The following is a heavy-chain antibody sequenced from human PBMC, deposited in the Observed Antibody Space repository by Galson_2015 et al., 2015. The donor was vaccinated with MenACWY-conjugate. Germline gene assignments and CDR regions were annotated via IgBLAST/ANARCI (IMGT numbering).Heavy chain of an antibody. CDR1: GVTVSSYW. J-gene: IGHJ4*02. V-gene: IGHV3-74*01. D-gene: IGHD1-26*01. CDR3: ASPRVRERGSFFDY. CDR2: INSDGSST. Sequence: SLRLSCAASGVTVSSYWMHWVRQAPGKGLVWVARINSDGSSTNYADSVKGRFTISRDNAKNTLYLQMNSLRAEDTAVYYCASPRVRERGSFFDYWGQGTLVTVSS.